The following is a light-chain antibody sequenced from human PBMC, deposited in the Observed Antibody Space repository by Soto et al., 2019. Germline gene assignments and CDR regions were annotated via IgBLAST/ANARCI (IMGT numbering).Light chain of an antibody. CDR1: SGHSAYA. Sequence: QSVLTQAPSASASLGASVKLTCTLTSGHSAYAIAWHQQQPEKGPRYLMKLYSDGSHSKGDGIPDRFSGSSSGAERYLTISSLQSEDEADYYCQTWDTGIVVFGGGTQLTVL. CDR2: LYSDGSH. V-gene: IGLV4-69*01. CDR3: QTWDTGIVV. J-gene: IGLJ7*01.